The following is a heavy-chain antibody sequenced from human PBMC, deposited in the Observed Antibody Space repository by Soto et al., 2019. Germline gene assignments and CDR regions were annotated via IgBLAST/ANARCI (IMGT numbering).Heavy chain of an antibody. Sequence: QVQLVQSGAEVKKPGSSVKVSCKASGGTFSSYAISWVRQAPGQGLEWMGGIIPIFGTANYAQKFQGRVKNTAEESTSKAYKGVRSLGFEDKGLYFWGGGGGYSGYDLGYYFDYWGQGTLVTVSS. CDR2: IIPIFGTA. D-gene: IGHD5-12*01. CDR3: GGGGGYSGYDLGYYFDY. V-gene: IGHV1-69*01. J-gene: IGHJ4*02. CDR1: GGTFSSYA.